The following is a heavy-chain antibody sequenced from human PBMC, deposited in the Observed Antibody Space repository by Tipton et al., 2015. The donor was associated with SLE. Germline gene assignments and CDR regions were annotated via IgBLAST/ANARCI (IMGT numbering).Heavy chain of an antibody. V-gene: IGHV4-34*01. J-gene: IGHJ4*02. Sequence: GLVKPSETLSLTCAVYGGSFSGYYWSWIRQPPGKGLEWIGEINHSGSTNYNPSLKSRVTISVDTSKNQFSLKLSSVTAADTAVYYCARGHLNYYGSGSSVDYWGQGTLVTVSS. CDR1: GGSFSGYY. CDR2: INHSGST. CDR3: ARGHLNYYGSGSSVDY. D-gene: IGHD3-10*01.